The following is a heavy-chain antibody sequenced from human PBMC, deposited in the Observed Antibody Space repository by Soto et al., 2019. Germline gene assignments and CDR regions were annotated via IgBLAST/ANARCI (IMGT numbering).Heavy chain of an antibody. Sequence: GGSLRLSCAASGFTFSSYSMNWVRQAPWKGLEWVSYITSSSSIYYADSVKGRFTISRDNAKNSLYLQMNSLRAEDTAVYYCARSIPSTGTSDWGQGTLVTVSS. J-gene: IGHJ4*02. CDR3: ARSIPSTGTSD. D-gene: IGHD1-1*01. V-gene: IGHV3-48*01. CDR1: GFTFSSYS. CDR2: ITSSSSI.